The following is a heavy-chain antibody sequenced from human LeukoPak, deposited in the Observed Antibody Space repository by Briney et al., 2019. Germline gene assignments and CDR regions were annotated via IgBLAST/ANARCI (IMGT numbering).Heavy chain of an antibody. D-gene: IGHD3-22*01. CDR2: IIPIFGTA. CDR1: GGTFSSYA. Sequence: SVKVSCKASGGTFSSYAISWVRQAPGQGLEWMGGIIPIFGTANYAQKFQGRVTITAGESTSTAYMELSSLRSEDTAVYYCARDPAGIDTYYYDSSDPGDYWGQGTLVTVSS. J-gene: IGHJ4*02. V-gene: IGHV1-69*01. CDR3: ARDPAGIDTYYYDSSDPGDY.